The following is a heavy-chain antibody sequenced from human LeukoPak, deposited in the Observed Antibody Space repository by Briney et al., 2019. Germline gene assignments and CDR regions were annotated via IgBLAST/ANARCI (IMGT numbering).Heavy chain of an antibody. V-gene: IGHV4-31*03. D-gene: IGHD1-26*01. J-gene: IGHJ4*02. Sequence: SETLSLTCTVSGGSISSGGYYWSWIRQRPGKGLEWIGYIYYSGSTYYNPSLKSRVTISVDTSKNQFSLKLSSVTAADTAVYYCARELYSGRNFDYWGQGTLVTVSS. CDR3: ARELYSGRNFDY. CDR1: GGSISSGGYY. CDR2: IYYSGST.